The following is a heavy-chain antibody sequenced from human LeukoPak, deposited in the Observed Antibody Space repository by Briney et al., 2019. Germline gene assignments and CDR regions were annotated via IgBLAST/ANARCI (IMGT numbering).Heavy chain of an antibody. D-gene: IGHD2-2*02. J-gene: IGHJ5*02. Sequence: SQTLSLTCAVSGGSISSGGYSWSWIRQPPGKSLERIGYICHSGSTYYNPSLKSRVTISVDRSKNQFSLKLSSVTAADTAVYYCARDRGAEYCSSTSCYRDNRFDPWGQGTLVTVSS. CDR2: ICHSGST. CDR3: ARDRGAEYCSSTSCYRDNRFDP. V-gene: IGHV4-30-2*01. CDR1: GGSISSGGYS.